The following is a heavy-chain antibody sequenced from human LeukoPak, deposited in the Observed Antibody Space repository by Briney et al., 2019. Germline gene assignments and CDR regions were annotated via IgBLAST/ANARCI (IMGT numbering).Heavy chain of an antibody. CDR3: ARDYCSSTSCHAAKNWFDP. CDR2: IYFSGST. J-gene: IGHJ5*02. V-gene: IGHV4-59*01. CDR1: GGSISSYY. Sequence: PSETLSLTCTVSGGSISSYYWGWIRQPPGKGLEWIGSIYFSGSTNYNPSLKSRVTISVDTSKKQFSLKLISLTAADTAKYYCARDYCSSTSCHAAKNWFDPWGQGTLVTVSS. D-gene: IGHD2-2*01.